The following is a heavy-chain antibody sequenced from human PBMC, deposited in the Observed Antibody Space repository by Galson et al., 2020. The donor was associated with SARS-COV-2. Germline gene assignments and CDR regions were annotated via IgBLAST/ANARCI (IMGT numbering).Heavy chain of an antibody. Sequence: GGSLRLSCAASGFTFSSYAMSWVRQAPGKGLEWVSAISGSGGSTYYADSVKGRFTISRDNSKNTLYLQMNSLRAEDTAVYYCAKVSRHGVGATQGVDYWGQGTLVTVSS. D-gene: IGHD1-26*01. CDR2: ISGSGGST. V-gene: IGHV3-23*01. J-gene: IGHJ4*02. CDR3: AKVSRHGVGATQGVDY. CDR1: GFTFSSYA.